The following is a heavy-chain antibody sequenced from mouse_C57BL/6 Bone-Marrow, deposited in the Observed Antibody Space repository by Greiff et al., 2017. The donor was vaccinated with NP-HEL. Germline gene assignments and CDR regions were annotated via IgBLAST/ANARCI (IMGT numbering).Heavy chain of an antibody. Sequence: VQLQQSGPELVKPGASVKIPCKASGYTFTDYNMDWVKQSHGKSLEWIGDITPNNGGTIYNQKFKGKATLTVDKSSSTAYMELRSLTSEDTAVYYCASLYYGYDWFAYWGQGTLVTVSA. CDR1: GYTFTDYN. D-gene: IGHD2-2*01. CDR2: ITPNNGGT. CDR3: ASLYYGYDWFAY. J-gene: IGHJ3*01. V-gene: IGHV1-18*01.